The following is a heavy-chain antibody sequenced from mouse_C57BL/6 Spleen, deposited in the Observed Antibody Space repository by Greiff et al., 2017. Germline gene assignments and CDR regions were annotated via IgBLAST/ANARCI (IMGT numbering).Heavy chain of an antibody. CDR3: AKPLRGYFDV. CDR1: GFSLTSSG. V-gene: IGHV2-3*01. J-gene: IGHJ1*03. Sequence: VKLMESGPGLVAPSQSLSITCTVSGFSLTSSGVSWVRQPPGKGLAWLGVLWGVGSTNYHSALISSMSISKDNSKSQVFLKLNSLQTDDTATYYCAKPLRGYFDVWGTGTTVTVSS. D-gene: IGHD1-1*01. CDR2: LWGVGST.